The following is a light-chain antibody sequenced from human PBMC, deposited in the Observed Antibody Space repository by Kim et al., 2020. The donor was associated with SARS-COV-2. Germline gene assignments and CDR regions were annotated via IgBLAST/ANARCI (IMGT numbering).Light chain of an antibody. CDR2: VAS. CDR3: QQYYTSPYT. CDR1: QSVLYSSNNQNY. V-gene: IGKV4-1*01. J-gene: IGKJ2*01. Sequence: SATINCKSSQSVLYSSNNQNYLAWYQQKPGQPPKLLIYVASTREYGVPDRFSGSGSGTDFTLTISSLQAEDVAVYYCQQYYTSPYTFGQGTKLEI.